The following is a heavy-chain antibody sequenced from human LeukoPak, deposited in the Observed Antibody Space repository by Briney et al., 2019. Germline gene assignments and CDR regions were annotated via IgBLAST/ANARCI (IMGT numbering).Heavy chain of an antibody. CDR1: GGSISSGGYY. V-gene: IGHV4-31*03. D-gene: IGHD2-2*02. CDR2: IYYSGST. CDR3: ARARSGVVPAAIRWFDP. J-gene: IGHJ5*02. Sequence: PSETLSLTCTVSGGSISSGGYYWSWIRQHPGKGLEWIGYIYYSGSTYYNPSLKSRVTISVDTSKNQSSLKLSSVTAADTAVYYCARARSGVVPAAIRWFDPWGQGTLVTVSS.